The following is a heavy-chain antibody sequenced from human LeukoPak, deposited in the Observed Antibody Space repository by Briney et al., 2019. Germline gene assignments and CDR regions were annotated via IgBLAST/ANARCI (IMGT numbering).Heavy chain of an antibody. CDR2: IYIDGTT. CDR3: ARGPRYSFY. D-gene: IGHD6-13*01. Sequence: GGSLRLSCAASGFIVSHNYMTWVRQAPGRGLEWISVIYIDGTTYYADSVKGRFTISRDQANNTLYLQMNTLRDEGTAVYYCARGPRYSFYWGQGTLVSVSS. J-gene: IGHJ4*02. V-gene: IGHV3-53*01. CDR1: GFIVSHNY.